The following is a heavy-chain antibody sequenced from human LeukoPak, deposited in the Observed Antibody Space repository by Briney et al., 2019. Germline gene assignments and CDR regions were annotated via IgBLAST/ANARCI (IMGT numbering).Heavy chain of an antibody. V-gene: IGHV3-7*01. Sequence: PGGSLRLSCAASGFTFTTFWTSWVRQAPGKGLEWVANIKQDGSEKYYVDSVKGRFTISRDNAKNSLYLQMNSLRAEDTAVYYCARDTEWLSRWGQGTLVTVSS. CDR1: GFTFTTFW. CDR3: ARDTEWLSR. J-gene: IGHJ4*02. D-gene: IGHD3-3*01. CDR2: IKQDGSEK.